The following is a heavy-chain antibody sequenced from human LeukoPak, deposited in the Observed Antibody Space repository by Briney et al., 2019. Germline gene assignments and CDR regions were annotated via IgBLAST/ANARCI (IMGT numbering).Heavy chain of an antibody. CDR1: GFPFSTYW. Sequence: GGSLRLSCAASGFPFSTYWMHWVRQAPGKGLVWVSRINSDGSGTSYADSVKGRFTISRDNAKNTLYLQMNSLRAEDTAVYYCVRGGESTWSWGQGTLVTVSS. CDR3: VRGGESTWS. D-gene: IGHD2-15*01. CDR2: INSDGSGT. J-gene: IGHJ5*02. V-gene: IGHV3-74*01.